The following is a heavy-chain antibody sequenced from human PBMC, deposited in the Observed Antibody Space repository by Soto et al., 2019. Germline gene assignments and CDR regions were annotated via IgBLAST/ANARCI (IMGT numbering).Heavy chain of an antibody. CDR1: GYAFTNYG. D-gene: IGHD2-15*01. Sequence: QVQVVQSGAEVKKPGASVKVSCETSGYAFTNYGVDWVRQGPGQGLEWMGWIRGFNGNTKYAQKFQGRVTMTTDKTTSTACMELGSLRSDDTAVYYCATEGDIVGLDAFDVWGQGTMVTVSS. CDR3: ATEGDIVGLDAFDV. J-gene: IGHJ3*01. CDR2: IRGFNGNT. V-gene: IGHV1-18*04.